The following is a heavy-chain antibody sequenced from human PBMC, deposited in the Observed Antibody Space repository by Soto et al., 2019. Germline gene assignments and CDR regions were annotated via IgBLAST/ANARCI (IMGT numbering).Heavy chain of an antibody. CDR3: AISRNYDFWSGYYFREYALDY. D-gene: IGHD3-3*01. CDR1: GYTFTSYG. J-gene: IGHJ4*02. V-gene: IGHV1-18*01. CDR2: ISAYNGNT. Sequence: QVQLVQSGAEVKKPGASVKVSCKASGYTFTSYGLSWVRQAPGQGLEWMGWISAYNGNTNYAQKLQGSVTMTPDTSTSTAYMEVMSLRSDDTAVYYCAISRNYDFWSGYYFREYALDYWGQGTLVTVSS.